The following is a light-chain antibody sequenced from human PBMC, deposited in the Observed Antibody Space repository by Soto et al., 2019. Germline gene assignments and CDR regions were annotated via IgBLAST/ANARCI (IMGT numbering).Light chain of an antibody. Sequence: EIVLTQSPVTLSLSPGERATLSCRASQSVGSYLAWYQQKPGQAPRLLIYDASNRATGIPARFSGSGSGTDFTLTISSLEPEDFAVYYCQQRKNWPTFCPGTKVDIK. CDR1: QSVGSY. CDR2: DAS. J-gene: IGKJ3*01. CDR3: QQRKNWPT. V-gene: IGKV3-11*01.